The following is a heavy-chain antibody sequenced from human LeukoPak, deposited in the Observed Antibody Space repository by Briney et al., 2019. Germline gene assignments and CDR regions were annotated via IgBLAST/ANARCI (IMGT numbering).Heavy chain of an antibody. D-gene: IGHD4-17*01. Sequence: ASVKVSCKASGYTFTGYYMHWVRQAPGQGLEWMGWINPNSDGTNYAQKFQGRVTMTRDTSISTAYMELSRLRSDDTAVYYCARVGSYGDHPTDYWGQGTLVTVSS. CDR1: GYTFTGYY. J-gene: IGHJ4*02. CDR2: INPNSDGT. V-gene: IGHV1-2*02. CDR3: ARVGSYGDHPTDY.